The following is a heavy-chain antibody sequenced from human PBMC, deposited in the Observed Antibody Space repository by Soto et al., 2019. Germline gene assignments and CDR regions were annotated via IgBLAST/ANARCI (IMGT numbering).Heavy chain of an antibody. D-gene: IGHD1-1*01. CDR2: IIPMSGTT. Sequence: QVHLVQSGAEVKKPGSSVKVSCKASGGAFTSYSFHWVRQAPGQGLEWMGGIIPMSGTTNYALNFQGRVTMTADVPTNTAYIELSSLRSEDTAIYYCARDNTGLDYWGQGTLVTVSS. CDR1: GGAFTSYS. V-gene: IGHV1-69*12. J-gene: IGHJ4*02. CDR3: ARDNTGLDY.